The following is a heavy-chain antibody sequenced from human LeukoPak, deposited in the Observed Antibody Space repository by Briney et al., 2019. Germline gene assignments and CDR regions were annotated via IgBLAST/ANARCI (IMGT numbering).Heavy chain of an antibody. CDR3: ARAVSGRFDY. CDR1: GGSISSYY. Sequence: SETLSLTCTVSGGSISSYYWSWIRQPPGKGLEWIGYIYHSGDTNSNPSLKSRVTISMDTSKNHFSLRLSSVTAADTAIYYCARAVSGRFDYWGQGTLVTVSS. V-gene: IGHV4-59*08. CDR2: IYHSGDT. D-gene: IGHD6-19*01. J-gene: IGHJ4*02.